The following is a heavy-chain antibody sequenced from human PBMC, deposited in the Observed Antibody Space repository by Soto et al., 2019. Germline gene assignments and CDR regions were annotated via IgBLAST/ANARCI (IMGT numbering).Heavy chain of an antibody. D-gene: IGHD6-13*01. CDR3: ARDSGSSTWYYFDY. CDR1: GFTFSRNA. CDR2: ISSSGSTI. Sequence: GGSMRLSCAASGFTFSRNAVNWVRQAPGKGLEWLSYISSSGSTIYYADSLKGRFTISRDNAKNSLYLQMNSLRDEDTAVYYCARDSGSSTWYYFDYWGQGTLVTVSS. V-gene: IGHV3-48*02. J-gene: IGHJ4*02.